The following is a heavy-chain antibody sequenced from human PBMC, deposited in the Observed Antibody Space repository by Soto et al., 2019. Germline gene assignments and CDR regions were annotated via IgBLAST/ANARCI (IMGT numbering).Heavy chain of an antibody. CDR1: GFTFGDYA. D-gene: IGHD3-22*01. V-gene: IGHV3-49*04. J-gene: IGHJ3*02. CDR3: TRGDYDSSGWDAFDI. CDR2: IRSKACGGTT. Sequence: GGSLRLSCTASGFTFGDYAMSWVRQAPGKWLEWVGFIRSKACGGTTEYAASVKGRFTISRDDSKSIAYLQMNSLKTEDTAVYYCTRGDYDSSGWDAFDIWGQGXMVTV.